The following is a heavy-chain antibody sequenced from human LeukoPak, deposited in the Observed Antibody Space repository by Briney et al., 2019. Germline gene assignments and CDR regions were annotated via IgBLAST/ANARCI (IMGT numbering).Heavy chain of an antibody. CDR3: ARELIAAAAHRSLGY. V-gene: IGHV3-11*01. J-gene: IGHJ4*02. D-gene: IGHD6-13*01. Sequence: PGGSLRLSCAASGFTFSDYYMSWIRQAPGKGLEWVSYISSSGSTIYYADSVKGRFTISRDNAKNSLYLQMNSLRAEDTAVYYCARELIAAAAHRSLGYWGQGTLVTVSS. CDR1: GFTFSDYY. CDR2: ISSSGSTI.